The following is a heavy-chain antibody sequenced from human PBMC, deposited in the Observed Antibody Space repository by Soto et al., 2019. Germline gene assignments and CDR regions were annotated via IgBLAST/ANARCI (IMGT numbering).Heavy chain of an antibody. D-gene: IGHD6-19*01. CDR3: ARVQGIAVAKWWFDP. CDR2: ISAYNGNT. CDR1: GYTFTSYG. Sequence: GASAKVCCKASGYTFTSYGISWVRQAPGQGLEWMGWISAYNGNTNYAQKLQGRVTMTTDTSTSTAYMELRSLRSDDTAVYYCARVQGIAVAKWWFDPWGQGTLVTVSS. V-gene: IGHV1-18*01. J-gene: IGHJ5*02.